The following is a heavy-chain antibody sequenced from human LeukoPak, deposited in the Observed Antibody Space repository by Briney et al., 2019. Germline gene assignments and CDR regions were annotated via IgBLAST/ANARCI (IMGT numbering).Heavy chain of an antibody. J-gene: IGHJ4*02. CDR1: GYTFTSYY. CDR3: ARESVGAFDY. Sequence: ASVKVSCKTSGYTFTSYYMHWVRQAPGQGLEWMGIINPRGGITSYAQKFQGRVTMTRDTSTSTVYMELSSLRSEDTAVYYCARESVGAFDYWGQGTLVTVSS. V-gene: IGHV1-46*01. D-gene: IGHD1-26*01. CDR2: INPRGGIT.